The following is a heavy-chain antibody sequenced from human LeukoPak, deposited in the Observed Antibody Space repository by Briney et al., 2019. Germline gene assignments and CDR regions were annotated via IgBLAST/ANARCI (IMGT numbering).Heavy chain of an antibody. CDR3: ASDWDNYFDF. J-gene: IGHJ4*02. V-gene: IGHV3-30-3*01. D-gene: IGHD1-26*01. CDR1: GFTFSSYA. Sequence: GRSLRLSCAASGFTFSSYAMHWVRQAPGKGLEWVAVISYDGNNKYYADSVKGRFTISRDNSKNTLYLQMNSLRAEDTAVYYCASDWDNYFDFWGQGTLVTVSS. CDR2: ISYDGNNK.